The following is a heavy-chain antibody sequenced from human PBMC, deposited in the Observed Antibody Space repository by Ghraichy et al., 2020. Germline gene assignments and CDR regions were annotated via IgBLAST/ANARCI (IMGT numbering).Heavy chain of an antibody. D-gene: IGHD1-26*01. Sequence: ASVKVSCKASGYSFTTYAMHWVRQAPGQRLEWMGWINAGKGNTKYSETFQGRVTITGDTSASTAYMELSSLRSEDTAVYYCARRVGATPYFDSWGQGTLVTVSS. CDR2: INAGKGNT. CDR3: ARRVGATPYFDS. J-gene: IGHJ4*02. CDR1: GYSFTTYA. V-gene: IGHV1-3*01.